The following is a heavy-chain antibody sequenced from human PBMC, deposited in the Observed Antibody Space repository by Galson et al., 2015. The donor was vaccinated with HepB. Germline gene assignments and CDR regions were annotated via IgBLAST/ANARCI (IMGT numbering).Heavy chain of an antibody. CDR2: IYPSGGSI. CDR3: ARGGEWENFLAGGDY. J-gene: IGHJ4*02. D-gene: IGHD1-26*01. CDR1: GYTLINYY. V-gene: IGHV1-46*03. Sequence: SVKVSCKASGYTLINYYIHWVRQAPGQGLEWMGIIYPSGGSITYAQKFQGRVTMSRDTSTSTVYMELSSLRSEDTAVYYCARGGEWENFLAGGDYWGQGTLVTVSS.